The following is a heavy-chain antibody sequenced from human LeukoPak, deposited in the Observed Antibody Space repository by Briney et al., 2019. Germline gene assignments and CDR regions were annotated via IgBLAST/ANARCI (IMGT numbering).Heavy chain of an antibody. Sequence: PGGSLRLSCAASGFTFSSYAMSWVRQAPGKGLEWVSAISGSGGSTYYADSVKGRFTISRDNAKNTLYLQMNSLRAEDTAVYYCARDPSHPFIAVAGSHDYWGQGTLVTVSS. D-gene: IGHD6-19*01. J-gene: IGHJ4*02. V-gene: IGHV3-23*01. CDR1: GFTFSSYA. CDR2: ISGSGGST. CDR3: ARDPSHPFIAVAGSHDY.